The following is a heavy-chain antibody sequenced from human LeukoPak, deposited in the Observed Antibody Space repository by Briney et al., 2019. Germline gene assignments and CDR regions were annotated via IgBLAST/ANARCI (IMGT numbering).Heavy chain of an antibody. J-gene: IGHJ6*03. CDR2: INPNSGGT. CDR1: GYTFTDYY. D-gene: IGHD3-10*01. Sequence: ASVKVSCKASGYTFTDYYMHWVRQAPGQGLEWMGWINPNSGGTNYAQKFQGRVTMTRNTSISTAYMELSSLRSEDTAVYYCARGSTMVRGVIIFYYYYYMDVWGKGTTVTISS. V-gene: IGHV1-2*02. CDR3: ARGSTMVRGVIIFYYYYYMDV.